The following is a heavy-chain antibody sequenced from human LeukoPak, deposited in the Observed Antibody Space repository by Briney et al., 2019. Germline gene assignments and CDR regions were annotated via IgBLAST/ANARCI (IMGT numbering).Heavy chain of an antibody. CDR3: AKDRGVVTPYYFDY. D-gene: IGHD4-23*01. V-gene: IGHV3-30*18. CDR1: GFTFSSYG. Sequence: PGRSLRLSCAASGFTFSSYGMHWVRQAPGKGLEWVAVISYDGSNKYYADSVRGRFTISRDNSKNTLYLQMNSLRAEDTAVYYCAKDRGVVTPYYFDYWGQGTLVTVSS. J-gene: IGHJ4*02. CDR2: ISYDGSNK.